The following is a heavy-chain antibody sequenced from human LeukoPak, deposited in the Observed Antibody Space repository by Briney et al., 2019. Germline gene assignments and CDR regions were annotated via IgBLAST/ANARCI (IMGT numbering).Heavy chain of an antibody. Sequence: PGGSLRLSCAASGFTFSSYWMSWVRQAPGKGLEWVANIKQDGSEKYYVDSVKGRFTISRDNAKNSLYLQMNSLRAEDTAVYYCVRVNRGSRLFPKNYYYYYMDVWGKGTTVTVSS. CDR2: IKQDGSEK. CDR1: GFTFSSYW. J-gene: IGHJ6*03. CDR3: VRVNRGSRLFPKNYYYYYMDV. D-gene: IGHD2-21*01. V-gene: IGHV3-7*01.